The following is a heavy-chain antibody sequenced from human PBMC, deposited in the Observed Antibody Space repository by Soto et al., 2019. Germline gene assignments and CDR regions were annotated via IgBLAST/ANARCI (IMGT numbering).Heavy chain of an antibody. V-gene: IGHV1-69*08. D-gene: IGHD3-10*01. CDR1: GGTFSTYT. CDR3: ARDSGTVGYDDS. Sequence: QVQLVQSGAEVKKPGSSVKVSCKASGGTFSTYTINWVRQAPGQGLEWMGRIIPLLDVTNNAQRFQGRVTITADKSTSTVYMELPTLPSQDTAVYYCARDSGTVGYDDSWGQGTLVTVSS. CDR2: IIPLLDVT. J-gene: IGHJ4*02.